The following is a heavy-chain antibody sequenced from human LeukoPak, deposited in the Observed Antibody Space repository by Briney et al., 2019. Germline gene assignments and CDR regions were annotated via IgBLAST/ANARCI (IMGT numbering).Heavy chain of an antibody. CDR1: GFTFSSYG. Sequence: PGGSLRLSCAAAGFTFSSYGMHWVRQAPGKGLEWVAFIRYDGSNKYYADSVKGRFTISRDNAKNSLYLQMNSLRAEDTAVYYCARSGSGSEYFQHWGQGTLVTVSS. V-gene: IGHV3-30*02. CDR2: IRYDGSNK. J-gene: IGHJ1*01. CDR3: ARSGSGSEYFQH. D-gene: IGHD3-10*01.